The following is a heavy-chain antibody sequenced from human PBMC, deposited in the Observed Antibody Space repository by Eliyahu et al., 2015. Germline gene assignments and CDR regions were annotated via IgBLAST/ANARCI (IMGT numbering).Heavy chain of an antibody. J-gene: IGHJ4*02. CDR2: INHSGST. V-gene: IGHV4-34*01. CDR1: GGSFSGYY. Sequence: QVQLQQWGAGLLKPSETLSLTCAVYGGSFSGYYWSWXRQPPGKGLEWIGEINHSGSTNYNPSLKSRVTISVDTSKNQFSLKLSSVTAADTAVYYCASRRNSNYVGRRYYFDYWGQGTLVTVSS. CDR3: ASRRNSNYVGRRYYFDY. D-gene: IGHD4-11*01.